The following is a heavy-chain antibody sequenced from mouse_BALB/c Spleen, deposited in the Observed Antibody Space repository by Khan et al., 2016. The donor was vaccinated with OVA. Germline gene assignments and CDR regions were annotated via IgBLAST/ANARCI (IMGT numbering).Heavy chain of an antibody. J-gene: IGHJ4*01. CDR3: AKGVWSYYFALDY. D-gene: IGHD2-10*02. CDR1: GFSLTDYG. CDR2: IWGGGST. Sequence: VKLLESGPGLVAPSQSLSITCIVSGFSLTDYGVSWIRQPPGKGLEWLGVIWGGGSTYYNSALTSRLSISKDNSKSQVFLKMNSLQTDDTAMYYCAKGVWSYYFALDYWGQGTSVTVSS. V-gene: IGHV2-6-5*01.